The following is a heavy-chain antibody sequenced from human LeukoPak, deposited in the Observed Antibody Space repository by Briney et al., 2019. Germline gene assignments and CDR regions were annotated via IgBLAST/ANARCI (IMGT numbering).Heavy chain of an antibody. CDR2: FYYSGST. J-gene: IGHJ3*02. CDR3: ARGSPGDAFDI. V-gene: IGHV4-31*03. CDR1: GGSISSGGYY. Sequence: SETLPLTCTVSGGSISSGGYYWSWIRQHPGKGLEWIGFFYYSGSTYYNPSLKSRLTISIDTSENQFSLKVSSVTAADTAVYYCARGSPGDAFDIWGQGTLITVSS.